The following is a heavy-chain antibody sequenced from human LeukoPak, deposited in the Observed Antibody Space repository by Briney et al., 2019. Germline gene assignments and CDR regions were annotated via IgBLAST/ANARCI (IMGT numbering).Heavy chain of an antibody. Sequence: ASVKVSCKASGYTFTSYYMHWVRQAPGQGLAWMGIINPSGGSTSYAQKLQGRVTITRDTSTSTVYMELSSLRSEDTAVYYRARDPGKGYYYDSSGYYYFDYWGQGTLVTVSS. CDR1: GYTFTSYY. J-gene: IGHJ4*02. D-gene: IGHD3-22*01. CDR3: ARDPGKGYYYDSSGYYYFDY. V-gene: IGHV1-46*01. CDR2: INPSGGST.